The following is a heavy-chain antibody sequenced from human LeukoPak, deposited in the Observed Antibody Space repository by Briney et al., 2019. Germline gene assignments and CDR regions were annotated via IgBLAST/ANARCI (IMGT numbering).Heavy chain of an antibody. Sequence: SETLSLTCTVSGGSISSYCWSWIRQPPGKGLEWIGYIFYSGSTNYNPSLKSRVTISVDTSKNEFSLILTSVTAADTAEYYCARHLYYSASAFWYIDLWGRGTLVIVSP. J-gene: IGHJ2*01. CDR3: ARHLYYSASAFWYIDL. V-gene: IGHV4-59*08. D-gene: IGHD3-10*01. CDR1: GGSISSYC. CDR2: IFYSGST.